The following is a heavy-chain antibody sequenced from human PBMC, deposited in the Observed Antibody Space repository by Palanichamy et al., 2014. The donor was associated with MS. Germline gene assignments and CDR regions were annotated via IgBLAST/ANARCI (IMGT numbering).Heavy chain of an antibody. CDR2: VGSYSAKP. J-gene: IGHJ3*02. CDR1: GYTFTNYG. V-gene: IGHV1-18*01. CDR3: ARDWLCSGGTCLDTFDI. D-gene: IGHD2-15*01. Sequence: QGQLVQSGAEVKKPGASVKVSCKASGYTFTNYGISWVRQAPGQGLEWMGWVGSYSAKPNYVQKFQGRVIMTTDTSTSTAYMELSRLGSDDTAVYYCARDWLCSGGTCLDTFDIWGQGTVVTVSS.